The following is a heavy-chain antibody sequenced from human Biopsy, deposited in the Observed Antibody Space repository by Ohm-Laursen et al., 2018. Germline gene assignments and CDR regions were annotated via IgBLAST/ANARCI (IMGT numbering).Heavy chain of an antibody. CDR3: ARGEGSSWFDP. CDR1: GGSFTSYA. J-gene: IGHJ5*02. CDR2: IIPIPNVA. Sequence: EASVKVSCKASGGSFTSYAIGWVRQAPGQGLEWMGGIIPIPNVATYAQKFQGRITITADESTSTAYMELSSLTSDDTAVYFCARGEGSSWFDPWGHGTLVTVSS. V-gene: IGHV1-69*10. D-gene: IGHD1-26*01.